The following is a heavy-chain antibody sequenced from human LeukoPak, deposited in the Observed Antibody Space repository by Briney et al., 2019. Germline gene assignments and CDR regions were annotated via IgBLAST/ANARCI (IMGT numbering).Heavy chain of an antibody. V-gene: IGHV4-61*02. CDR2: IYTSGST. J-gene: IGHJ6*03. CDR1: GGSISSGSYY. Sequence: PSQTLSLTCTVSGGSISSGSYYWNWIRQPAGKGLEWIGRIYTSGSTNYNPSLKGRVTISVDTSKNQFSLKLSSVTAADTAVYYCARERTTPQAYYYYYMDVWGKGTTVTISS. CDR3: ARERTTPQAYYYYYMDV. D-gene: IGHD1-7*01.